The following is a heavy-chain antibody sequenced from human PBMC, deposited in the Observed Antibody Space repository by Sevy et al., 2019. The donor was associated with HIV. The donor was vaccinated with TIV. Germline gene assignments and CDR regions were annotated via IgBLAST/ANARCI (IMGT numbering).Heavy chain of an antibody. CDR1: GRTLIQLS. CDR2: FDPEDDEK. D-gene: IGHD5-12*01. CDR3: ATTKDYYESSGYPFDY. V-gene: IGHV1-24*01. Sequence: ASVKVSCKVSGRTLIQLSIHWVRQAPGKGLDWMGTFDPEDDEKIYAQKFQGRVTMTEDTSTDTAFMELSRLRSEDTAVYYCATTKDYYESSGYPFDYWGQGTLVTVSS. J-gene: IGHJ4*02.